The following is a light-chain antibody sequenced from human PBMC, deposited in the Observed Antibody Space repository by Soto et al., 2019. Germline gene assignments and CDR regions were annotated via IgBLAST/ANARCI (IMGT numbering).Light chain of an antibody. J-gene: IGKJ4*01. Sequence: ALQMTQFPSSLSASVGDRVTITCRASQDIRSDLGWYQQRPGKAPKLLIYASSNLQSGVPSRFSGSGSGTDFTLTIGSLQPEDFATYYCLQGYQYPLTFGGGTKVEIK. CDR3: LQGYQYPLT. CDR2: ASS. V-gene: IGKV1-6*01. CDR1: QDIRSD.